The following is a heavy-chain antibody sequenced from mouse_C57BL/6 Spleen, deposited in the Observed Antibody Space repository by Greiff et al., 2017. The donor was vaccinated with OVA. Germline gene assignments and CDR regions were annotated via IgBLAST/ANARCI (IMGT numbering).Heavy chain of an antibody. D-gene: IGHD1-1*01. CDR1: GYAFSSSW. J-gene: IGHJ4*01. CDR2: IYPGDGDT. V-gene: IGHV1-82*01. Sequence: VQLQQSGPELVKPGASVKISCKASGYAFSSSWMNWVKQRPGKGLEWIGRIYPGDGDTNYNGKFKGKATLTADKSSSTAYMQLSSLASEDSAVYFCARLYGSSYDAMDYWGKGTSVTVSS. CDR3: ARLYGSSYDAMDY.